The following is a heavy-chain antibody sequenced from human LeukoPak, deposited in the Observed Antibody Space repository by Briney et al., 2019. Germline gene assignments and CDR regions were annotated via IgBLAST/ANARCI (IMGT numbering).Heavy chain of an antibody. CDR1: RFTFSSYS. J-gene: IGHJ4*02. V-gene: IGHV3-21*01. Sequence: GRSLRLSCAASRFTFSSYSMNWVRQAPGKGLEWVSSISSSSSYIYYADSVKGRLTISRDNAKNSLYLQMNSLRAEDTAVYYCARDSGGYYDSSGYDWGQGTLVTVSS. D-gene: IGHD3-22*01. CDR2: ISSSSSYI. CDR3: ARDSGGYYDSSGYD.